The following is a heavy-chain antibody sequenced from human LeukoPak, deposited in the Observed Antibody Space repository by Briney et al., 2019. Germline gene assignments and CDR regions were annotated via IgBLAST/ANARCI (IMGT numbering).Heavy chain of an antibody. CDR3: ARDLASITGRTSGWFDP. CDR2: IYYSGST. J-gene: IGHJ5*02. CDR1: GGSISSHY. D-gene: IGHD1-20*01. Sequence: PSETLSLTCTVSGGSISSHYWSWIRQPPGKGLEWIGYIYYSGSTNYNPSLKSRVTISVDTSKNQFSLKLSSVTAADTAVYYCARDLASITGRTSGWFDPWGQGTLVTVSS. V-gene: IGHV4-59*11.